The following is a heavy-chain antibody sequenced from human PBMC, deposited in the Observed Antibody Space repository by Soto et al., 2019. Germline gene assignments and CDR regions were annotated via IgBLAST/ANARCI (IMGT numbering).Heavy chain of an antibody. D-gene: IGHD5-12*01. CDR1: CFTFSDYG. CDR3: AKDTGRDARGLHYKDAFDI. V-gene: IGHV3-30*18. J-gene: IGHJ3*02. Sequence: QVQLVESGGGVVQPGRSLRLSCAGTCFTFSDYGLHWVRPPPGKGLEWVAVISFDGSEEYYADSVKGRVTVSRDNSNTQLYLQMNGLRAEDWGIYYCAKDTGRDARGLHYKDAFDIWGQGTPVTVSS. CDR2: ISFDGSEE.